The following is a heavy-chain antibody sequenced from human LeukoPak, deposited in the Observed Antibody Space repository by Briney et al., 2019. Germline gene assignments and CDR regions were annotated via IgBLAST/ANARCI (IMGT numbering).Heavy chain of an antibody. Sequence: ESPRLSCKGSGYSFTNYWLGWVRQMPGKGLEWMGIIYPGDSDTRYSPSFQGQVTISADKSISTAYLQWSRLKASDTAMYSCASSNMRVYFHLELDYWGHGTLVTVSS. CDR1: GYSFTNYW. CDR3: ASSNMRVYFHLELDY. D-gene: IGHD3-9*01. V-gene: IGHV5-51*01. CDR2: IYPGDSDT. J-gene: IGHJ4*01.